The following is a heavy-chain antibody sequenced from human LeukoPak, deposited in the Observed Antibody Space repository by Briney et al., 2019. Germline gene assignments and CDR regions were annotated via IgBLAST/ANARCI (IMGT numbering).Heavy chain of an antibody. Sequence: PSETLSLTCTVSGGSISSGGYYWSWIRQHPGKGLEWIGYIYYSGSTYYNPSLKSRVTISVDRSKNQFSLKLSPVTAADTAVYYCARVVRYDYGMDVWGQGTTVTVSS. CDR2: IYYSGST. CDR3: ARVVRYDYGMDV. V-gene: IGHV4-31*03. J-gene: IGHJ6*02. D-gene: IGHD1-14*01. CDR1: GGSISSGGYY.